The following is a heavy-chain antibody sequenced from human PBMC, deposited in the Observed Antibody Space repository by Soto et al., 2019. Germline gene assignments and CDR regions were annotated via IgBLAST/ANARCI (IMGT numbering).Heavy chain of an antibody. D-gene: IGHD1-26*01. CDR2: MNHSGGT. V-gene: IGHV4-34*02. CDR1: GGSFSGYY. Sequence: QVQLQQCGAGLLKPSETLSLTCAVYGGSFSGYYWSWIRQPPVKGLEWIGEMNHSGGTNYNQSRKSRVTISVGTAENQFSLKLSSVTAADTAVFYCARLRWEEPWVFDYWGQGTLVTVTS. CDR3: ARLRWEEPWVFDY. J-gene: IGHJ4*02.